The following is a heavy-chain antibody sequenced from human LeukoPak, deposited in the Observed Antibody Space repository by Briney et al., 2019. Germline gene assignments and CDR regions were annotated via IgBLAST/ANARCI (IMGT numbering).Heavy chain of an antibody. Sequence: ASVKVSCKASGYTFTSYGISWVRQAPGQGLEWMGWISAYNGNTNYAQKLQGRVTMTTDTSTSTAYTELRSLRSDDTAVYYCARGYPGTTSTGGFDLWGRGTLVTVSS. CDR3: ARGYPGTTSTGGFDL. D-gene: IGHD1-1*01. CDR2: ISAYNGNT. CDR1: GYTFTSYG. J-gene: IGHJ2*01. V-gene: IGHV1-18*01.